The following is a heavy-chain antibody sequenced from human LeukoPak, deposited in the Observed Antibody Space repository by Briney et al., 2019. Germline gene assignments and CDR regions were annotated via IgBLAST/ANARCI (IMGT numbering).Heavy chain of an antibody. CDR2: IHSGDSAT. CDR3: ARLLRGIAAAGPYYYGMDV. V-gene: IGHV5-51*01. J-gene: IGHJ6*01. D-gene: IGHD6-13*01. Sequence: GASLEISCKGSGSFFTSYWIGWVRPLGGKGLEWIGIIHSGDSATRYSPSFQDQVTISAGKSISTAYLQWSSLKASDTAIYYCARLLRGIAAAGPYYYGMDVWGQGTTVTVSS. CDR1: GSFFTSYW.